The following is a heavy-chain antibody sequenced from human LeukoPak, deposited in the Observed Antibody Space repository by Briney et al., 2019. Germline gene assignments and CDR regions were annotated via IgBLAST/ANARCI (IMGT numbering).Heavy chain of an antibody. CDR1: AGSTRGYY. V-gene: IGHV4-59*08. CDR2: IYYSGST. Sequence: NASETLSLTCIVSAGSTRGYYWSWIRQPPGKGLEWIGYIYYSGSTKYNSSLKSRVTISVDTSERQFSLKLSSVTAADTAAYYCARHMTVTYDAFDIWGQGTMVTVSS. J-gene: IGHJ3*02. CDR3: ARHMTVTYDAFDI. D-gene: IGHD3-22*01.